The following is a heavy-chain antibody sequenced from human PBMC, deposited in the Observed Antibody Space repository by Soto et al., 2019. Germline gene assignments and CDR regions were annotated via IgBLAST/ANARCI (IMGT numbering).Heavy chain of an antibody. CDR3: ARVRGTYSSGWYSSSGYIDY. D-gene: IGHD6-19*01. CDR1: GGTFSSYA. J-gene: IGHJ4*02. V-gene: IGHV1-69*13. Sequence: SVKVSCKASGGTFSSYAISWVRQAPGQGLEWMGGIIPIFGTANYAQKFQGRVTITADESTSTAYMELSSLRSEDTAVYYCARVRGTYSSGWYSSSGYIDYWGQGTLVTVSS. CDR2: IIPIFGTA.